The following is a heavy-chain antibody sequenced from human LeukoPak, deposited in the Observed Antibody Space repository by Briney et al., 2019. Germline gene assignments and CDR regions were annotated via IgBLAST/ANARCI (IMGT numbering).Heavy chain of an antibody. CDR2: IYYGGST. V-gene: IGHV4-39*01. J-gene: IGHJ1*01. CDR1: GGSISSSSYY. CDR3: ARLPRRYYYDSSGFQH. Sequence: SETLSLTCTVSGGSISSSSYYWGWIRQPPGKGLEWIGSIYYGGSTYYNPSLKSRVTISVDTSKNQFSLKLSSVTAADTAVYYCARLPRRYYYDSSGFQHWGQGTLVTVSS. D-gene: IGHD3-22*01.